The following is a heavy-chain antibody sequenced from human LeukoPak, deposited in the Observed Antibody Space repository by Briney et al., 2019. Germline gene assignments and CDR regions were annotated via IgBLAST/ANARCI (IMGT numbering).Heavy chain of an antibody. CDR3: ARRGSMGGSFVGAFDI. J-gene: IGHJ3*02. CDR1: GDSFSRNTYS. Sequence: SETLSLTCTVSGDSFSRNTYSWGWIRQPPGKGLEWIGSIYYTGRTFYNPSLKSRVTISVDTSKNQFSLKLSSVTAAGTAVYYCARRGSMGGSFVGAFDIWGQGTMVTVSS. CDR2: IYYTGRT. D-gene: IGHD1-26*01. V-gene: IGHV4-39*01.